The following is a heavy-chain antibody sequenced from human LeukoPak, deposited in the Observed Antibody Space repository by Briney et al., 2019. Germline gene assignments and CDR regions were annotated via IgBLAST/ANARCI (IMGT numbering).Heavy chain of an antibody. CDR2: IKQDGSDK. CDR1: GFTFSNYW. Sequence: GGSLRLSCAASGFTFSNYWMSWVRQAPGKGLEWVANIKQDGSDKYYVDSVKGRFTIYRDNAKNSLYLQMNSLRAEDTAVYYCDRAVAENWFDPWGQGTLVTVSS. D-gene: IGHD6-19*01. J-gene: IGHJ5*02. V-gene: IGHV3-7*01. CDR3: DRAVAENWFDP.